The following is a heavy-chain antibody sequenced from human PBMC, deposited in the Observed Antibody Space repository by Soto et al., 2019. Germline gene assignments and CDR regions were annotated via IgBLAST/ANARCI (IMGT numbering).Heavy chain of an antibody. CDR1: GYTFSNYG. CDR3: ARVVPGAEAWFGP. J-gene: IGHJ5*02. D-gene: IGHD2-2*01. CDR2: ISLYSDGT. V-gene: IGHV1-18*01. Sequence: ASVKVSCKTSGYTFSNYGITWVRQAPGQPLEWLGWISLYSDGTNYTQKFQGRVSMTTDTSTTTAYMELRSLRSDDTAVYYCARVVPGAEAWFGPWGQGTLVTVSS.